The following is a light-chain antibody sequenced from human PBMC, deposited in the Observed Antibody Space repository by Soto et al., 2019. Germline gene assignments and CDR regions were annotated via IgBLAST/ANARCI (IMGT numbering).Light chain of an antibody. V-gene: IGKV1-5*01. Sequence: DIQMTQSPSTLSASVGDRVTITFRASQSISSWLAWYQQKPGKAPKLLIYDASSLESGVPSRFSGSGSGTEFTLTISSLQPDDFATYYCQQYNSYSLSTFGQGTKVDIK. CDR3: QQYNSYSLST. CDR1: QSISSW. CDR2: DAS. J-gene: IGKJ1*01.